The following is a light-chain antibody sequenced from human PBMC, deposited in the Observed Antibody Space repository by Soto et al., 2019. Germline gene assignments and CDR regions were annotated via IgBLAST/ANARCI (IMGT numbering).Light chain of an antibody. CDR3: EQHVNSVYI. V-gene: IGKV3D-11*01. CDR2: GAS. J-gene: IGKJ2*01. Sequence: LTQSPSSLSASVGDRVTITCRASQGISNYLAWYQQKPGQAPRLLIYGASNRATGVPDRFSGSYSGTDFSLTITRLEPEDFAVYYCEQHVNSVYIFGQGTRLEIK. CDR1: QGISNY.